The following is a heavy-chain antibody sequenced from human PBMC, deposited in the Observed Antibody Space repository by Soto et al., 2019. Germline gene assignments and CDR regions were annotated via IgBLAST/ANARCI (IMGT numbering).Heavy chain of an antibody. D-gene: IGHD2-15*01. Sequence: SETLSLTCTVSGGSISSSSYYWGWIRQPPGKGLEWIGSIYYSGSTYYNPSLKSRVTISVDTSKNQFSLKLSSVTAADTAVYYCANHRYCSGGSCYESGWFDPWGQGTLVTVS. CDR3: ANHRYCSGGSCYESGWFDP. CDR2: IYYSGST. V-gene: IGHV4-39*01. CDR1: GGSISSSSYY. J-gene: IGHJ5*02.